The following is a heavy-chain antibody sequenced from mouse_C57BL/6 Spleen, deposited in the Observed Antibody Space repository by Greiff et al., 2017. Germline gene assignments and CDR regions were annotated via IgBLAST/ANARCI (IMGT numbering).Heavy chain of an antibody. J-gene: IGHJ2*01. D-gene: IGHD2-14*01. V-gene: IGHV1-26*01. CDR3: ATAYRDYFDY. CDR1: GYTFTDYY. Sequence: EVQLQQSGPELVKPGASVKISCKASGYTFTDYYMNWVKQSHGKSLEWIGDINPNNGGTSYNQKFKGKATLTVDKSSSTAYMELRSLTSEDSAVYYCATAYRDYFDYWGQGTTLTVSS. CDR2: INPNNGGT.